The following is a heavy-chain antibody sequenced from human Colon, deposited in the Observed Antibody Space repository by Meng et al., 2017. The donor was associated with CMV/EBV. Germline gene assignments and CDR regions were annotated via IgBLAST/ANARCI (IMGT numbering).Heavy chain of an antibody. V-gene: IGHV1-18*01. J-gene: IGHJ3*02. CDR3: ARNYCSSVDCNLGDGLNM. Sequence: SVKVSFKAFGYRFTSYGIDWVRQAPGQGLEWMGWISVYHGDTAYAHKFQDRVTMTTDTSTGTAYMELRRLTSDDTADYYCARNYCSSVDCNLGDGLNMWGQGTRVTVSS. CDR1: GYRFTSYG. D-gene: IGHD3-22*01. CDR2: ISVYHGDT.